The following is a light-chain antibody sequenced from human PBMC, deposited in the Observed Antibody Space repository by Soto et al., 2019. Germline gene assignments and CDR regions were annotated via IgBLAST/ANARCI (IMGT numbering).Light chain of an antibody. CDR3: QQRSNWPIT. CDR1: QSVSSY. CDR2: DAS. J-gene: IGKJ5*01. V-gene: IGKV3-11*01. Sequence: EIVVTQSPATLSLSPGERATLSCRTSQSVSSYFAWYQQKPGRAPRLLIYDASSRATGIPARFIGSGSGTDFSLTSSSLELEDFAVYYCQQRSNWPITFGKGTRLESK.